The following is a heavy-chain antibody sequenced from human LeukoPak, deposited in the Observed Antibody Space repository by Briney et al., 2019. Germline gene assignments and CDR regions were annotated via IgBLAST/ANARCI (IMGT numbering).Heavy chain of an antibody. CDR2: VSGSGGST. Sequence: GGSLRLSCAASGFTFSSYAMSWVRQAPGKGLEWVSAVSGSGGSTYYADSVKGRFTISRDNSKNTLYLQMNSLRAEDTAVYYCAKYEPQDYYYYYMDVWGKGTTVTVSS. D-gene: IGHD3-3*01. J-gene: IGHJ6*03. CDR3: AKYEPQDYYYYYMDV. CDR1: GFTFSSYA. V-gene: IGHV3-23*01.